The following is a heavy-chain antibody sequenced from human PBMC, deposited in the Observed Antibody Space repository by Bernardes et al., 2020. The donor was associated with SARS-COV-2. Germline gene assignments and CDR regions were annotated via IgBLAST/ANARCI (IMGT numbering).Heavy chain of an antibody. Sequence: SGPTLVKPTETLTLTCTFSGFSLTTGGVGVGWIRQPPGKALEWLALIYWDDDKRYSPSLKSRLTITKDTSKNQVVLIMTNMDPVDTATYYCAHRTYSSRGGGFHYWGQGTLVTVSS. J-gene: IGHJ4*02. CDR1: GFSLTTGGVG. CDR2: IYWDDDK. V-gene: IGHV2-5*02. D-gene: IGHD6-19*01. CDR3: AHRTYSSRGGGFHY.